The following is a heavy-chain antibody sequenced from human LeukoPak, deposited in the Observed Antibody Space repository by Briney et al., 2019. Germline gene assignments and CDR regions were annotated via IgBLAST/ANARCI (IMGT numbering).Heavy chain of an antibody. V-gene: IGHV3-7*01. CDR3: ARDRGECTNGVCYYHDFDY. J-gene: IGHJ4*02. CDR1: GFTFSSYW. D-gene: IGHD2-8*01. CDR2: IKQDGSEK. Sequence: GGSLRLSCAASGFTFSSYWMTWVRQAPGKGLEWVANIKQDGSEKYYVDSVKGRFTISRDNAKNSLSLHMNSLRAEDTAVYYCARDRGECTNGVCYYHDFDYWGQGTLVAVSS.